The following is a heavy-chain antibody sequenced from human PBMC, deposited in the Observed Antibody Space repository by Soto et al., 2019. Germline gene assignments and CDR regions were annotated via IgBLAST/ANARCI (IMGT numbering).Heavy chain of an antibody. J-gene: IGHJ4*02. CDR3: ARSAIASSGCDY. CDR1: GFTFSNYA. CDR2: ISGSGGST. V-gene: IGHV3-23*01. D-gene: IGHD6-19*01. Sequence: GGSLRLSCAASGFTFSNYAMSWVRQAPGKGLQWVSAISGSGGSTYYADSVKGRFTISRDNAKNSLYLQMNSLRDEDTAVYYCARSAIASSGCDYWGQGTLVPVSS.